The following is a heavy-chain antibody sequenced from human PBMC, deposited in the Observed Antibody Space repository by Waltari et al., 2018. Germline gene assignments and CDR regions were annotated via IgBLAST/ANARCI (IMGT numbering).Heavy chain of an antibody. CDR3: ARDLGSDYGNRDY. D-gene: IGHD4-17*01. Sequence: EVQLVESGGDLVQPGGSLRLSCAASGFTFTDYWMSWVRQAPGKGPEWVANIHKDGSEKNYVDYVKGRFTISRDNAKDSVYLQMNSLRADDTAVYYCARDLGSDYGNRDYWGQGTLVTVPS. CDR1: GFTFTDYW. J-gene: IGHJ4*02. CDR2: IHKDGSEK. V-gene: IGHV3-7*03.